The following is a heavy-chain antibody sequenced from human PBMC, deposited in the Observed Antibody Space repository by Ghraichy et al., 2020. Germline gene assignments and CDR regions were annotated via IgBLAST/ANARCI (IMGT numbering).Heavy chain of an antibody. CDR2: INQDGRQK. V-gene: IGHV3-7*01. D-gene: IGHD6-19*01. J-gene: IGHJ3*02. Sequence: GGSLRLSCAASGFSFSTYWMTWVRQAPGKGLELVANINQDGRQKQYVDSVKGRFTISRDNAKNSLLLQMNSLRAEDTAIYYCARDPAAGTWGAFDIWGRGTTVTVSS. CDR3: ARDPAAGTWGAFDI. CDR1: GFSFSTYW.